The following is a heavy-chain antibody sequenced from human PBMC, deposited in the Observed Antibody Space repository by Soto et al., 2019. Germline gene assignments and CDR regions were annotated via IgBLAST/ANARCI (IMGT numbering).Heavy chain of an antibody. J-gene: IGHJ4*02. D-gene: IGHD1-20*01. CDR1: GFSLSTSGVG. V-gene: IGHV2-5*02. CDR3: AHTRYNWNDSTYYFDY. Sequence: QITLKESGPTLVKPTQTLTLTCTFSGFSLSTSGVGVGWIRQPPGKALEWLALIYWDDDKRYSPSLKSRLTITKDTSQNLVVRTMTHMDPVDTATYYCAHTRYNWNDSTYYFDYWGQGTLVTVSS. CDR2: IYWDDDK.